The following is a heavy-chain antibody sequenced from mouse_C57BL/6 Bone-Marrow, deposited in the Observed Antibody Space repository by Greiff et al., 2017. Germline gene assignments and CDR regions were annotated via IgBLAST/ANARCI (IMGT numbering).Heavy chain of an antibody. D-gene: IGHD2-3*01. J-gene: IGHJ2*01. CDR3: ARDNGYYVFDY. V-gene: IGHV5-4*01. CDR1: GFTFSSYA. Sequence: EVKLVESGGGLVKPGGSLKLSCAASGFTFSSYAMSWVRQTPEKRLEWVATISDGGSYTYYPDNVKGRFTISRDNAKNNLYLQMSHLKSEDTAMYYCARDNGYYVFDYWGQGITLTVSS. CDR2: ISDGGSYT.